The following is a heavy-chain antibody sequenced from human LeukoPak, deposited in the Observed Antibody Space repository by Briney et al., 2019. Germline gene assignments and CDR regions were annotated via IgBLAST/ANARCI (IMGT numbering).Heavy chain of an antibody. D-gene: IGHD1-20*01. J-gene: IGHJ4*02. CDR2: IKEDGSER. Sequence: PGGSLRLSCEASAFIFSGHWLNWVRQTPGKGLEWVASIKEDGSERQYVDSVKGRFTISRDNAKNSLYLQMNSLRAEDTAVYYCERRRYNWNAIDYWGQGTLVTVSS. V-gene: IGHV3-7*03. CDR3: ERRRYNWNAIDY. CDR1: AFIFSGHW.